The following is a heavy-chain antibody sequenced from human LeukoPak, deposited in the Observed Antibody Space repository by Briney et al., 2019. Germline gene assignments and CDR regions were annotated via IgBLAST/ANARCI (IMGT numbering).Heavy chain of an antibody. J-gene: IGHJ4*02. CDR1: GFPISTNG. CDR3: ARAKPKNMVRGLIMRRESRYYFDY. V-gene: IGHV3-23*01. Sequence: GGTLRLSCAASGFPISTNGMSWVRQAPGKGLEWVSGIVGGDGGTYYADSVKGRFTISRDNSKSTLYIQMNSLRAEDTAVYYCARAKPKNMVRGLIMRRESRYYFDYWGQGTLVTVSS. CDR2: IVGGDGGT. D-gene: IGHD3-10*01.